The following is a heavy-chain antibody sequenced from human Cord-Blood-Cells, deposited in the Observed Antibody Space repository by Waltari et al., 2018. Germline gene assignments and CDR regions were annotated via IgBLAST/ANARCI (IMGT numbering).Heavy chain of an antibody. CDR1: GFTFGDYA. Sequence: EVQLVESGGGLVQPGRSLRLSCTASGFTFGDYAMSWFRQAPGKGLEWVGFIRGKAYGGTTEYAASVKGRFTISRDDSKSIAYLQMNSLKTEDTAVYYCTRNNYGDYSYWGQGTLVTVSS. CDR2: IRGKAYGGTT. D-gene: IGHD4-17*01. CDR3: TRNNYGDYSY. J-gene: IGHJ4*02. V-gene: IGHV3-49*03.